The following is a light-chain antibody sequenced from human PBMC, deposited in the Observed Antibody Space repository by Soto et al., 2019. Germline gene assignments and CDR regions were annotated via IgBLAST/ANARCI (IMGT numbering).Light chain of an antibody. Sequence: DIQMTQSPSSLSASVGDRVTITCRASQSISSYLDWYQQKPGKAPNLLIYAASNLQSGGPSRFSGSGSETDVTRTISSLQPEDFGTYYCHQSYSTPYTFGQGTKLEIK. CDR3: HQSYSTPYT. CDR1: QSISSY. V-gene: IGKV1-39*01. J-gene: IGKJ2*01. CDR2: AAS.